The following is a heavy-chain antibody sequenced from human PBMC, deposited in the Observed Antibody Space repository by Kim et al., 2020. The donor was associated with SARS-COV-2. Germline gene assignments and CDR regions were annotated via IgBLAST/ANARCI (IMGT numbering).Heavy chain of an antibody. CDR1: GGSISSGGYS. CDR3: ARVIIYDFWSGYFDY. D-gene: IGHD3-3*01. Sequence: SETLSLTCAVSGGSISSGGYSWSWIRQPPGKGLEWIGYIYHSGSTYYNPSLKSRVTISVDRSKNQFSLKLSSVTAADTAVYYCARVIIYDFWSGYFDYWGQGTLVTVSS. J-gene: IGHJ4*02. CDR2: IYHSGST. V-gene: IGHV4-30-2*01.